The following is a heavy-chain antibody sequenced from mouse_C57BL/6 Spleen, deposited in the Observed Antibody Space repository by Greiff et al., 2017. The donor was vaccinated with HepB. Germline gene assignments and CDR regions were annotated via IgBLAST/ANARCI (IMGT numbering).Heavy chain of an antibody. V-gene: IGHV5-17*01. CDR3: ASRGGNLQFAY. Sequence: VQLQQSGGGLVKPGGSLKLSCAASGFTFSDYGMHWVRQAPEKGLEWVAYISSGSSTIYYADTVKGRFTISRDNAKNTLFLQMTSLRSEDTAMYYCASRGGNLQFAYWGQGTLVTVSA. CDR2: ISSGSSTI. CDR1: GFTFSDYG. D-gene: IGHD2-1*01. J-gene: IGHJ3*01.